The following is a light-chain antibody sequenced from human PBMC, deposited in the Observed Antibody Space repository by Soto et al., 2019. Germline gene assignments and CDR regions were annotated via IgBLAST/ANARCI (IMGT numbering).Light chain of an antibody. V-gene: IGKV2-30*01. J-gene: IGKJ1*01. CDR3: MQGTHWPPT. CDR2: NVS. Sequence: DVVVTQSPLSLPVTLGQPASISCRSTQSLVYSDGNTYLNWFQQRPGQSPRRLIYNVSNRDSGVPDRFSGSGSGTDFTLKISRVEAEDVGVYYCMQGTHWPPTFGQGTKVEIK. CDR1: QSLVYSDGNTY.